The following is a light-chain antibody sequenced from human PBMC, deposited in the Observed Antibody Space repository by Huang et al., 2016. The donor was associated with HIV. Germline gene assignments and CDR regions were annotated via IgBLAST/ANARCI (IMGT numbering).Light chain of an antibody. V-gene: IGKV1-9*01. CDR2: GAF. CDR1: QDIGTS. CDR3: QQLHTYPIT. Sequence: HLTQSPPSLSASVGDSVLISCRASQDIGTSLAWYQQRTGRAPKLLTSGAFTLQPGVPSRFSGDSAGTEFTLYISDLQPEDFATYYCQQLHTYPITFGQGTRLDIK. J-gene: IGKJ5*01.